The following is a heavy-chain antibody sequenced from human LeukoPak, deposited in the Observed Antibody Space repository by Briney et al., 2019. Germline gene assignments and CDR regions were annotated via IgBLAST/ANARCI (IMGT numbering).Heavy chain of an antibody. Sequence: PGGSLRLSCAAFGFTFSSYSMNWVRQAPGKGLEWVSSISSSSSYIYYADSVKGRFTISRDNAKNSLYLQMNSLRAEDTAVYYCARDRSYYYDSSGYYQGAFDIWGQGTMVTVSS. CDR1: GFTFSSYS. D-gene: IGHD3-22*01. CDR2: ISSSSSYI. J-gene: IGHJ3*02. CDR3: ARDRSYYYDSSGYYQGAFDI. V-gene: IGHV3-21*01.